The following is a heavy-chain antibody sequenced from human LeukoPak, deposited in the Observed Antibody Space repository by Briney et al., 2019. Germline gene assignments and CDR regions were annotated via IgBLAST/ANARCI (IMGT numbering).Heavy chain of an antibody. CDR3: ARDGWENDFWSRGAFDI. Sequence: ASVKVSCTASGYTFTSYYMHWVRQAPGQGLEWMGIINPSGGSTSYAQKFQGRATMTRDTSTSTVYMELSSLRSEDTAVYYCARDGWENDFWSRGAFDIWGQGTMVTVSS. V-gene: IGHV1-46*01. CDR1: GYTFTSYY. CDR2: INPSGGST. J-gene: IGHJ3*02. D-gene: IGHD3-3*01.